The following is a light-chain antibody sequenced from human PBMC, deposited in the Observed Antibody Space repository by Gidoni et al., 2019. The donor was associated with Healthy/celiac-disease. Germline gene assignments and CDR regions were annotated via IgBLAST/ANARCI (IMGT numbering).Light chain of an antibody. J-gene: IGLJ1*01. Sequence: QSVLTPPPSVSGAPGQRVTISCTGSSPNIGAGYDVHGYQQLPGTAPKLLIYGNSNRPSGVPDRFSGSKSGTSASLAITGLQAEDEADYYCQSYDSSLSGPCVFGTGTKVTVL. CDR3: QSYDSSLSGPCV. CDR1: SPNIGAGYD. CDR2: GNS. V-gene: IGLV1-40*01.